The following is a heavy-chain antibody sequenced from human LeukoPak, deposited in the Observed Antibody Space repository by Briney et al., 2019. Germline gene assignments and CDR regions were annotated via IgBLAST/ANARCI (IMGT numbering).Heavy chain of an antibody. CDR2: ISSSGSTI. Sequence: GGSLRLSCAASGFTFSTYEMTWVRQSPGKGLEWVSYISSSGSTIYYADSVKGRFTISRDNAKNSLYLQMNSLRAEDTAVYYCAELGITMIGGIWGKGTTVTISS. J-gene: IGHJ6*04. D-gene: IGHD3-10*02. CDR1: GFTFSTYE. V-gene: IGHV3-48*03. CDR3: AELGITMIGGI.